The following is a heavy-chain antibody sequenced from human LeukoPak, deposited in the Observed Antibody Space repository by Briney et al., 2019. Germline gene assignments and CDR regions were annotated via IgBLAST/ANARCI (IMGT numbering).Heavy chain of an antibody. D-gene: IGHD5-24*01. Sequence: GGSLRLSCAASGFTFSNYAMNWVRQAPGKGLEWVSAISGSGGSSSYTDSVRGRFTISRDNSNNMLYLQMNSLRAEDTAVYYCAKPLRDAGSFNYPYFDFWGQGTLVTVSS. V-gene: IGHV3-23*01. J-gene: IGHJ4*02. CDR2: ISGSGGSS. CDR3: AKPLRDAGSFNYPYFDF. CDR1: GFTFSNYA.